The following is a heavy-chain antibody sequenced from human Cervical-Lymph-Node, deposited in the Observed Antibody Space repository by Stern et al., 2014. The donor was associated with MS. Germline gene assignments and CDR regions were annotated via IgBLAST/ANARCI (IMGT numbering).Heavy chain of an antibody. D-gene: IGHD2-8*01. Sequence: QVTLRESGPTLVKPTQTLTLTCTFSGFSLSTSGVGVGWIRQPPGKALEWLALIYWDDDKRYSPSLKSRLTITKDTSKNQVVLTMTNMDPVDTATYYCAHRGTNGVLAGYDAFDIWGQGTMVTVSS. CDR1: GFSLSTSGVG. CDR3: AHRGTNGVLAGYDAFDI. V-gene: IGHV2-5*02. CDR2: IYWDDDK. J-gene: IGHJ3*02.